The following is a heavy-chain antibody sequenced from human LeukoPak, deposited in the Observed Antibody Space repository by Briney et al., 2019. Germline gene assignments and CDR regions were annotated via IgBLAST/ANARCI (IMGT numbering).Heavy chain of an antibody. CDR1: GFTFSSYA. J-gene: IGHJ6*03. CDR3: AKGGSRLVTLLYMDV. D-gene: IGHD3-16*01. V-gene: IGHV3-23*01. CDR2: ISGSGGST. Sequence: PGGSLRLSCAASGFTFSSYAMSWVRQAPGKGLEWVSAISGSGGSTYYADSVKGRFTMSRDISKNTLYLQMNSLRAEDTAVYYCAKGGSRLVTLLYMDVWGNGTTVTVSS.